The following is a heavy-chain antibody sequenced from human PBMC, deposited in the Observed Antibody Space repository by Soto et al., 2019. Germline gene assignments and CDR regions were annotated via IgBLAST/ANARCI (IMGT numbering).Heavy chain of an antibody. D-gene: IGHD2-21*02. CDR2: IKSKTDGGTT. Sequence: EVQLVESGGGLVKPGGSLRLSCAASGFTFSNAWMNWVRQAPGKGLEWVGRIKSKTDGGTTDYAAPVKGRFTISRDDTKNTLYPQMNSLKTEDTAVYYCTTPAYWGRDCESWYFDLWGRGTLVTVSS. CDR1: GFTFSNAW. CDR3: TTPAYWGRDCESWYFDL. V-gene: IGHV3-15*07. J-gene: IGHJ2*01.